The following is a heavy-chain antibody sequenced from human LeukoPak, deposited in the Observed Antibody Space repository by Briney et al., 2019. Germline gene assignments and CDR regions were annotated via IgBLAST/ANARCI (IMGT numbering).Heavy chain of an antibody. CDR3: ARDTLELHSALGELGY. V-gene: IGHV1-2*02. D-gene: IGHD3-10*01. Sequence: ASVKVSCKASGYTFTGYYMHWVRQAPGQGLEWMGWINPNSGGTNYAQKFQGRVTMTRDTSISTAYMELSRLRSDDTAVYYCARDTLELHSALGELGYWGQGTLVTVSS. CDR1: GYTFTGYY. CDR2: INPNSGGT. J-gene: IGHJ4*02.